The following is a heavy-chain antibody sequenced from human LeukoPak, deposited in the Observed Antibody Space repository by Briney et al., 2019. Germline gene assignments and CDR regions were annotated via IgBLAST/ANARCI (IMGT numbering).Heavy chain of an antibody. CDR2: INPNSRGT. D-gene: IGHD3-10*01. CDR3: ARCGYGSGSNWFDP. V-gene: IGHV1-2*02. J-gene: IGHJ5*02. CDR1: GYTFTGYY. Sequence: ASVKVSCKASGYTFTGYYMHWVRQAPGQGLEWMGWINPNSRGTNYAQKFQGRVTMTRDTSISTAYMELSRLRSDDTAVYYCARCGYGSGSNWFDPWGQGTLVTVSS.